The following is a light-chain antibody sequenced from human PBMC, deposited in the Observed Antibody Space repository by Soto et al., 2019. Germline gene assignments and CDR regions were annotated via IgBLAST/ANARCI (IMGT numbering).Light chain of an antibody. J-gene: IGKJ1*01. V-gene: IGKV1-39*01. CDR2: GAF. CDR3: QQSYSSPVT. Sequence: DIPLTQSPSSLYASVGDRVTITCRASQFISTYLSWYQQRPGEVPKLLIYGAFTLESGVPSRFSGSGSGTDFTVTINSLQPEDFATYYCQQSYSSPVTFGQGTKVEVK. CDR1: QFISTY.